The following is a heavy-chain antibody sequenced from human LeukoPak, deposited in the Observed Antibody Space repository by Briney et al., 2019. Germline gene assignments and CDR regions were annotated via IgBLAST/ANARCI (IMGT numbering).Heavy chain of an antibody. CDR3: AKSYYYHSSGYPSDY. D-gene: IGHD3-22*01. CDR1: GFTFSSYA. Sequence: GGSLRLSCAASGFTFSSYAMSWVRQAPGKGLEWVSVISGSGGSTYYADSVKGRFTISRDNSKNTLYLQMNSLRAEDTAVYYCAKSYYYHSSGYPSDYWGQGTLVTVSS. CDR2: ISGSGGST. V-gene: IGHV3-23*01. J-gene: IGHJ4*02.